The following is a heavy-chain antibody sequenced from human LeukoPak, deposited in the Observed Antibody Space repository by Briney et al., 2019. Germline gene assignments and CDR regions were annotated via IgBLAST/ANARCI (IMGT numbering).Heavy chain of an antibody. Sequence: SETLSLTCAVYGGSFSGYYWSWIRQPPGKGLEWIGEINHSRSTNYNPSLKSRVTISVDTSKNQFSLKLSSVTAADTAVYYCARGKRGYSNAFDIWGQGTMVTVSS. CDR2: INHSRST. CDR3: ARGKRGYSNAFDI. D-gene: IGHD2-15*01. V-gene: IGHV4-34*01. J-gene: IGHJ3*02. CDR1: GGSFSGYY.